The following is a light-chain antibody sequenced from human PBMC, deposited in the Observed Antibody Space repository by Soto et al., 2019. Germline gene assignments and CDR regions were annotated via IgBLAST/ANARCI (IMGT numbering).Light chain of an antibody. CDR1: QSVSSSY. CDR2: GAS. J-gene: IGKJ1*01. Sequence: EIVLTQSPGTLSLSPGERATLSCRASQSVSSSYLAWYQQKPGQAPRLLIYGASSRATGIPDRFSGSGSGTDFTLTISRLEPEDFAVYFCQQYGNSQPFGQGTK. CDR3: QQYGNSQP. V-gene: IGKV3-20*01.